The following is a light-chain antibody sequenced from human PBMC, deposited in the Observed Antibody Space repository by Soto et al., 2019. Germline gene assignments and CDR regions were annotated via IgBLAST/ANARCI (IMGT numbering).Light chain of an antibody. Sequence: DIQMTQSPSTLSASVGDRVTMTCRASQSISGWLAWYQQKPGKPPKLLIYHASNLQSAVPSRFSGSGTGTEFTLTISSLQPDAFATYYCQQYNRYSFGQGTKVDIK. V-gene: IGKV1-5*01. CDR1: QSISGW. J-gene: IGKJ1*01. CDR2: HAS. CDR3: QQYNRYS.